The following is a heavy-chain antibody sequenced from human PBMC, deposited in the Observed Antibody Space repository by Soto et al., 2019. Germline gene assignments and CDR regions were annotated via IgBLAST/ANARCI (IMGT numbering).Heavy chain of an antibody. J-gene: IGHJ6*01. V-gene: IGHV3-21*01. CDR3: ARVGVGSNVGPYYYYYGMAV. CDR1: GFTFSSYS. CDR2: ISGSSSYI. Sequence: GGSLRLSCAACGFTFSSYSMNWVRQARGKGLEWVSSISGSSSYIYYADSVKGRFTISRDNAKNSLYLQMNSMRAEDTAVYYCARVGVGSNVGPYYYYYGMAVWGQGTTVTVSS. D-gene: IGHD1-26*01.